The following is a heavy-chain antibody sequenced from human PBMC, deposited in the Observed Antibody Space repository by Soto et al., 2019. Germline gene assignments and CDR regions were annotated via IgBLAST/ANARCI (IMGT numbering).Heavy chain of an antibody. D-gene: IGHD2-15*01. CDR3: ARGPGGYCSGGSCYGRLDP. CDR2: IYYSGST. CDR1: GGSISSGDYY. Sequence: PSETLSLTCTVSGGSISSGDYYWSWIRQPPGKGLEWIGYIYYSGSTYYNPSLKSRVTISVDTSKNQFSLKLSSVTAADTAVYYCARGPGGYCSGGSCYGRLDPWGQGTLVTVSS. V-gene: IGHV4-30-4*01. J-gene: IGHJ5*02.